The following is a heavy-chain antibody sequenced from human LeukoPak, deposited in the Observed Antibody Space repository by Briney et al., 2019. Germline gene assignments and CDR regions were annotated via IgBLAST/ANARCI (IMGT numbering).Heavy chain of an antibody. J-gene: IGHJ3*02. CDR2: IYYSGST. V-gene: IGHV4-59*12. D-gene: IGHD3-22*01. Sequence: PSETLSLTCTVSGGSISSYYWSWIRQPPGKGLEWIWYIYYSGSTNYNPSLKSRVTISVDTSKNQFSLKLSSVTAADTAVYYCARDRMLYDSSGYPSDAFDIWGQGTMVTVSS. CDR3: ARDRMLYDSSGYPSDAFDI. CDR1: GGSISSYY.